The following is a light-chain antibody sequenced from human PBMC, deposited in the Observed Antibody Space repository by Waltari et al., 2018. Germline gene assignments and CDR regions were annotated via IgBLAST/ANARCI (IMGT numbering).Light chain of an antibody. Sequence: DIQMTQSPSSLSASVGDKVTITCRASQGISDSLGWYQQKPGKAPKLLVYAASRLDTGVPSRFRCSGSGTEYTLTISSLQPEDFATYYCQQYYSTPPITFGGGTRVEIK. CDR1: QGISDS. V-gene: IGKV1-NL1*01. J-gene: IGKJ4*01. CDR2: AAS. CDR3: QQYYSTPPIT.